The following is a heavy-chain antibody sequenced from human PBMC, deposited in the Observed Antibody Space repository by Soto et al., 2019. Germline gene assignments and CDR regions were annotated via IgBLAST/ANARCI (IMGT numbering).Heavy chain of an antibody. D-gene: IGHD6-6*01. V-gene: IGHV3-23*01. CDR3: AKDRIAARPSHYYYYGMDV. CDR1: GFTFSSYA. J-gene: IGHJ6*02. CDR2: ISGSGGST. Sequence: PGGSLRLSCAASGFTFSSYAMSWVRQAPGKGPEWVSAISGSGGSTYYADSVKGRFTISRDNSKNTLYLQMNSLRAEDTAVCYCAKDRIAARPSHYYYYGMDVWGQGTTVTVSS.